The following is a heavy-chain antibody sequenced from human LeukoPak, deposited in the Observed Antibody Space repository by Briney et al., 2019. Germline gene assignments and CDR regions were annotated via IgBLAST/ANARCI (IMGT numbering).Heavy chain of an antibody. J-gene: IGHJ5*02. CDR3: ATTARSVLLEVNWFDP. Sequence: ASVKVSCKVSGYTLTELSMHWVRQAHGKGLEWMGGFDPEDGETIYAQKFQGRVTMTEDTSTDTAYMELSSLRSEDTAVYYCATTARSVLLEVNWFDPWGQGTLVTVSS. CDR2: FDPEDGET. CDR1: GYTLTELS. D-gene: IGHD3-3*01. V-gene: IGHV1-24*01.